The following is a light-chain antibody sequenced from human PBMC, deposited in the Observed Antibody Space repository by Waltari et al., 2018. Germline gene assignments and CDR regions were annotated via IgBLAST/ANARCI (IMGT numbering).Light chain of an antibody. J-gene: IGKJ1*01. CDR3: QQYNNWPPWT. Sequence: ETVMTQSPAPLSVSPGERATLSCRASQSVSSNLAWYQQKPGQAPRLLIYGASTRATGIPARFSGSGSGTEFTLTISSMQSEDFAVYYCQQYNNWPPWTFGQGTKVEIK. V-gene: IGKV3-15*01. CDR2: GAS. CDR1: QSVSSN.